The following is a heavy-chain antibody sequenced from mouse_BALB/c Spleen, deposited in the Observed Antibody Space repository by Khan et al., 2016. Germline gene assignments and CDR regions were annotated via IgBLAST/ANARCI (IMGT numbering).Heavy chain of an antibody. CDR2: INPDSRTI. D-gene: IGHD1-1*02. Sequence: EVKLLESGGGLVQPGGSLKLSCAASGFDFGRYWMSWVRQAPGKGLEWIGEINPDSRTINYTPSLKDKFIISRDNAKNTLYLQMSKVRSEDTALDYCERRIYNYVVGYWGQGTLVTVSA. J-gene: IGHJ3*01. CDR1: GFDFGRYW. CDR3: ERRIYNYVVGY. V-gene: IGHV4-1*02.